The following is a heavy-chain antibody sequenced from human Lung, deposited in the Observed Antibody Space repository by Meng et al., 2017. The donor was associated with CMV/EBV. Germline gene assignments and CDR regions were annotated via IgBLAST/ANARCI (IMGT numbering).Heavy chain of an antibody. CDR1: AFIFSDYA. CDR2: ISSTSIHI. V-gene: IGHV3-21*01. CDR3: ARGRGYCSSTNCYLNFDY. D-gene: IGHD2-2*01. Sequence: GGPLTLXXAASAFIFSDYAMTWIRQAPGKGLEWVSSISSTSIHIYYADSVKGRFTISRDNGKNLLYLQLNSLRAEDTAVYYCARGRGYCSSTNCYLNFDYWGQGXLVTVSS. J-gene: IGHJ4*02.